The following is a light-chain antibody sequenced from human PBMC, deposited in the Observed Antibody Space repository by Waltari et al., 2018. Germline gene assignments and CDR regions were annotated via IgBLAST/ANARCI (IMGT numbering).Light chain of an antibody. CDR1: SSNIGNNY. CDR3: GTWDSSLSVYV. Sequence: QSVLTQPPSMSAAPGQKVTISCSGSSSNIGNNYVSWYQQLPGTAPKLLIYDNNKRPSGIPDRFSGSKSGTSATLGITGLQTGDEADYYCGTWDSSLSVYVFGTGTKVTVL. J-gene: IGLJ1*01. V-gene: IGLV1-51*01. CDR2: DNN.